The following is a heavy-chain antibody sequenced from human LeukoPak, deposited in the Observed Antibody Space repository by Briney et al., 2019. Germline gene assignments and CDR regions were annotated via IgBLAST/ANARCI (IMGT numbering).Heavy chain of an antibody. CDR3: ASAGGPDPYAFDI. CDR1: GYSISSGYY. J-gene: IGHJ3*02. Sequence: SETLSLTCTVSGYSISSGYYWGWIRQPPGKGLEWIGSIYHSGSTYYNPSLKSRVSRSVDTSKNQFSLKLSSVTAADTAVYYCASAGGPDPYAFDIWGQGTMVTVSS. CDR2: IYHSGST. D-gene: IGHD3-10*01. V-gene: IGHV4-38-2*02.